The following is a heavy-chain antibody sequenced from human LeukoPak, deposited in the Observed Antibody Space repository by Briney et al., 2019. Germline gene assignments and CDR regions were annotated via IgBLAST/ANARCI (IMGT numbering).Heavy chain of an antibody. CDR2: IYYSGST. V-gene: IGHV4-59*08. CDR1: GGSISSYY. D-gene: IGHD3-10*01. Sequence: SETLSLTCTVSGGSISSYYWRWIRQPPGKGLEWIGYIYYSGSTNYNPSLKSRVTISVDTSKNQFSLKLSSVTAADTAVYYCAATMVRGVHTHFDYWGQGTLVTVSS. J-gene: IGHJ4*02. CDR3: AATMVRGVHTHFDY.